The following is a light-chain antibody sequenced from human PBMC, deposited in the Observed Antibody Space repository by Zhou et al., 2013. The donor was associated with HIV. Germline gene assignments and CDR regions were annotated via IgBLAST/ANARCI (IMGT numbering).Light chain of an antibody. CDR2: GSS. CDR3: QSYDSRESGAV. Sequence: QSVLTQPPSVSGAPGQRVTISCTGSNSNIGAGYDVHWYQQLPGTGPQALIYGSSNRPSGVSDRFSASKSGTSASLVITGLQAEDEAEYFCQSYDSRESGAVFGTGTQVIVL. J-gene: IGLJ1*01. V-gene: IGLV1-40*01. CDR1: NSNIGAGYD.